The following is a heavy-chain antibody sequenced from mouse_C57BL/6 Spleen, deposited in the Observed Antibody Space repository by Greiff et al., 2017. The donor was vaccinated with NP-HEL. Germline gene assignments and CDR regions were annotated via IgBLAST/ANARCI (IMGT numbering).Heavy chain of an antibody. CDR3: ARITTVPYWYFDV. CDR1: GYAFTNYL. J-gene: IGHJ1*03. V-gene: IGHV1-54*01. CDR2: INPGSGGT. D-gene: IGHD1-1*01. Sequence: VQLQQSGAELVRPGTSVKVSCKASGYAFTNYLIEWVKQRPGQGLEWIGVINPGSGGTNYNEKFKGKATLTADKSSSTAYMQLSSLTSEDTAVYYCARITTVPYWYFDVWGTGTTVTVSS.